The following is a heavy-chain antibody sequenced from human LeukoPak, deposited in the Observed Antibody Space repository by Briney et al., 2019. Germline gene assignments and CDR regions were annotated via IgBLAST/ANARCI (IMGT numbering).Heavy chain of an antibody. CDR2: INHSGNT. Sequence: PSETLSLTCAVYGGSFSGYYWSWIRQPPGKGLEWIGEINHSGNTNYNPSLKSRVTISVDTSKNQFSLKLSSVTAADTAVYYCARGKRWFGELSSWYNWFDPWGQGTLVTVSS. V-gene: IGHV4-34*01. D-gene: IGHD3-10*01. J-gene: IGHJ5*02. CDR3: ARGKRWFGELSSWYNWFDP. CDR1: GGSFSGYY.